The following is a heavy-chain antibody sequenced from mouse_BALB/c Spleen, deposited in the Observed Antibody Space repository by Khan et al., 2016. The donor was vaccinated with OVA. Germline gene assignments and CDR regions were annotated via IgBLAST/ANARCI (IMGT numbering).Heavy chain of an antibody. V-gene: IGHV2-6-5*01. Sequence: QMQLEESGPGLVAPSQSLSITCTVSGFSLTDYGVSWIRQPPGKGLEWLGVIWGGGSTYYNSALKSRLSISKDNSKSQVFLKMNSLQTDDTAMYXSAKSFYAHYYAMDYWGQGTSVTVSS. CDR2: IWGGGST. CDR3: AKSFYAHYYAMDY. CDR1: GFSLTDYG. J-gene: IGHJ4*01. D-gene: IGHD2-10*01.